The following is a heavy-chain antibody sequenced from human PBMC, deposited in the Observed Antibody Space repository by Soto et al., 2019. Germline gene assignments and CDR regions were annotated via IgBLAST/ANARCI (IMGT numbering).Heavy chain of an antibody. CDR2: ISAYNGNT. V-gene: IGHV1-18*01. J-gene: IGHJ4*02. CDR1: GYTFTSYG. CDR3: ARDFAPYYDILTGVFDY. Sequence: QVQLVQSGAEVKKPGASVKVSCKASGYTFTSYGISWVRQAPGQGLEWMGWISAYNGNTNYAQKLQGRVTMTPDTSTSTAYMELRSLRSDDTAVYYCARDFAPYYDILTGVFDYWGQGTLVTVSS. D-gene: IGHD3-9*01.